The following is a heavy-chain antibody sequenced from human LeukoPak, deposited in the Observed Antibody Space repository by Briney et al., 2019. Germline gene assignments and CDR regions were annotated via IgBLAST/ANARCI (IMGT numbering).Heavy chain of an antibody. Sequence: PSETLSLTCTVSGGSISSGDYYWSWIRQPPGKGLEWIGYIYYSGSTYYNPSLKSRVTISVDTSKNQFSLKLSSVTAADTAVYYCARDARLVRYFDYWGQGTLVTVSS. CDR3: ARDARLVRYFDY. CDR2: IYYSGST. D-gene: IGHD2-8*01. V-gene: IGHV4-30-4*08. J-gene: IGHJ4*02. CDR1: GGSISSGDYY.